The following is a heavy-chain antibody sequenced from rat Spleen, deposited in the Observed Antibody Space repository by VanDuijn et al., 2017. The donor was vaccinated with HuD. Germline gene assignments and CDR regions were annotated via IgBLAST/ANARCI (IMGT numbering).Heavy chain of an antibody. Sequence: VQLKESGPGLVQPSQTLSLTCTVSGFSLTSYHVSWVRQTPKKGLEWVASSSYEGSSTYYGESVKGRFTISRDSAKSTLYLQMDSLRSEDTATYYCARAYDGSPYYFDYWGQGVMVTVSS. V-gene: IGHV5-22*01. CDR2: SSYEGSST. CDR1: GFSLTSYH. D-gene: IGHD1-12*02. J-gene: IGHJ2*01. CDR3: ARAYDGSPYYFDY.